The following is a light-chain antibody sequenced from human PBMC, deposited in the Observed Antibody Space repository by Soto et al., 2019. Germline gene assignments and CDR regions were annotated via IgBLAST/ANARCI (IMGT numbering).Light chain of an antibody. V-gene: IGLV4-69*02. CDR2: LNSDGSH. Sequence: QSVLTQSPSASASLGASVKLTCTLSSAYSNYAIAWHQQRPEKGPRYLMKLNSDGSHTKGDGIPDRFSGSSSGAERYLTISSLHSEDEADYYCQTWVTGMVFGGGTKLTVL. J-gene: IGLJ3*02. CDR3: QTWVTGMV. CDR1: SAYSNYA.